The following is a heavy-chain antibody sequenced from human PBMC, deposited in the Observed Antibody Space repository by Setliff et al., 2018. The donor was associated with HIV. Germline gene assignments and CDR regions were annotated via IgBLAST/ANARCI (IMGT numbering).Heavy chain of an antibody. CDR1: GYTFTSYD. CDR2: MNPNSGNT. Sequence: ASVKVSCKASGYTFTSYDINWVRQATGQGLEWKGWMNPNSGNTGYAQKFQGRVTMTRNTSISTAYMELSSLRSEDTAVYYYARGVRSIAARPYYYYMDVWGKGTTVTVSS. V-gene: IGHV1-8*01. J-gene: IGHJ6*03. D-gene: IGHD6-6*01. CDR3: ARGVRSIAARPYYYYMDV.